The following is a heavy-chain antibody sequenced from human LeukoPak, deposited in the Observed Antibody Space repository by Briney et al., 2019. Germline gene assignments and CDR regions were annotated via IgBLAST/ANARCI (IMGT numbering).Heavy chain of an antibody. Sequence: PGGSLRLSCAASGFAVSNNYMGWVRQAPGKGLEWVSIIYSGGITYYVDSVKGRFTISRDNSKNTLYLQMNSLRAEDTAVYYCTRDSTTFRFGYWGQGTLVTVSS. CDR1: GFAVSNNY. J-gene: IGHJ4*02. V-gene: IGHV3-53*01. CDR2: IYSGGIT. D-gene: IGHD4-11*01. CDR3: TRDSTTFRFGY.